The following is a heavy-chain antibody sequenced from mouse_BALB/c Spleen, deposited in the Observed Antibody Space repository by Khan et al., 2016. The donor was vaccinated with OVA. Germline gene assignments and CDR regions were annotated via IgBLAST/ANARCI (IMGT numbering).Heavy chain of an antibody. V-gene: IGHV1S81*02. J-gene: IGHJ3*01. CDR3: TRSGWASFAY. CDR1: GFTFTSYY. D-gene: IGHD1-1*02. CDR2: INPSDGGT. Sequence: VQLQESGAELVKPGASVKLSCKASGFTFTSYYMYWVKQRPGQGLEWIGGINPSDGGTNFQDKFKSKAILTVDKSSNTSYMQLSSLTSEDSAVNYCTRSGWASFAYWGQGTMVTVSA.